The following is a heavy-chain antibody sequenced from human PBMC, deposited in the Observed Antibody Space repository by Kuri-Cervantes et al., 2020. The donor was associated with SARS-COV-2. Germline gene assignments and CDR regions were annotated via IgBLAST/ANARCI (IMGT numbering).Heavy chain of an antibody. CDR2: IYTSGGT. Sequence: SETLSLTCTVSGGSISSGSYYWSWIRQPAGKGLEWNGRIYTSGGTNYNPSLKSRVTISVDTSKNQFSLKLSSVTAADTAVYYCAREGSDIVVVPAAIRVNYYMDVWGKGTTVTVSS. J-gene: IGHJ6*03. D-gene: IGHD2-2*01. CDR1: GGSISSGSYY. CDR3: AREGSDIVVVPAAIRVNYYMDV. V-gene: IGHV4-61*02.